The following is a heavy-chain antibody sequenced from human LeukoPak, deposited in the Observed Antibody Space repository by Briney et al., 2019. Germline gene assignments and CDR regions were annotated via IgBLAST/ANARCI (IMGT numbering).Heavy chain of an antibody. CDR2: IYYSGST. J-gene: IGHJ5*02. Sequence: PSETLSLTCTVSGGSISSSSYYWGWIRQPPGKGLEWIGSIYYSGSTYYNPSLKSRVTISVDTSKNQFSLKLSSVTATDTAVYYCARHGVAARVFSWFDPWGQGTLVTVSS. V-gene: IGHV4-39*01. D-gene: IGHD6-6*01. CDR3: ARHGVAARVFSWFDP. CDR1: GGSISSSSYY.